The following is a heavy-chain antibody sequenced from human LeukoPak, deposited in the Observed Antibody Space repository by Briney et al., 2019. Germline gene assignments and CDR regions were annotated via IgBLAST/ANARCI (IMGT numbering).Heavy chain of an antibody. CDR3: ARGPPGGAFDI. D-gene: IGHD3-16*01. Sequence: LETLSLTCAVYGGSFSGYYWSWIRQPPGKGLEWIGEINHSGSTNYNPSLKSRVTISVDTSKNQFSLKLSSVTAADTAVYYCARGPPGGAFDIWGQGTMVTVSS. V-gene: IGHV4-34*01. CDR1: GGSFSGYY. CDR2: INHSGST. J-gene: IGHJ3*02.